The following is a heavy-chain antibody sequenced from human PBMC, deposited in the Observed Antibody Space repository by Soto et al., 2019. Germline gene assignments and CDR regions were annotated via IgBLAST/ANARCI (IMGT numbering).Heavy chain of an antibody. Sequence: VNVYCTAVGYSFTSYGISWLRQAPGQGLEWMGWINPYNGNTNYAQKLQGRVTMTTDTSTSTAYMELRSLRSDYTAVYYCARSALMTPDVLGQGTTVTGSS. D-gene: IGHD3-16*01. V-gene: IGHV1-18*01. J-gene: IGHJ6*02. CDR2: INPYNGNT. CDR1: GYSFTSYG. CDR3: ARSALMTPDV.